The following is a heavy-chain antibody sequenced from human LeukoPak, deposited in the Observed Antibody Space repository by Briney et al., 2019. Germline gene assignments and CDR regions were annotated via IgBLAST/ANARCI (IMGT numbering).Heavy chain of an antibody. J-gene: IGHJ4*02. CDR3: ARADIVATGGDY. Sequence: PGGSLRLSCAASGFTFSSYSMNWVRQAPGKGLEWVSSISSSSSYIYYADSVKGRFTISRDNAKNSLYLQMNGLRAEDTAVYYCARADIVATGGDYWGQGTLVTVSS. CDR2: ISSSSSYI. V-gene: IGHV3-21*01. D-gene: IGHD5-12*01. CDR1: GFTFSSYS.